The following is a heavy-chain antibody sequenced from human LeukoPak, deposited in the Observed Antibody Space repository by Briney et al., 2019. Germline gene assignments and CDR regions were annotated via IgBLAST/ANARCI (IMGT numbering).Heavy chain of an antibody. Sequence: ASVKVSYKASGFTFTSSAVQWVRQARGQRLEWIGWIVVGSGNTNYAQKFQERVTITRDMSTSTAYMELSSLRSEDTAVYYCAADMGGLRWRRGESFDYWGQGTLATVSS. CDR1: GFTFTSSA. J-gene: IGHJ4*02. V-gene: IGHV1-58*01. CDR3: AADMGGLRWRRGESFDY. CDR2: IVVGSGNT. D-gene: IGHD4-23*01.